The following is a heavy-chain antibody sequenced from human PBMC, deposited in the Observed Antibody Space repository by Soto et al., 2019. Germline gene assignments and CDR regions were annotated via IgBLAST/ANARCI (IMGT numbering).Heavy chain of an antibody. CDR2: TSSSGATV. CDR3: AKEAGIEAAEVWFDP. V-gene: IGHV3-23*01. CDR1: GFSFSTHA. D-gene: IGHD6-13*01. J-gene: IGHJ5*02. Sequence: PGGSLRLSCAASGFSFSTHAMTWVRQAPGKGLEWVSGTSSSGATVQYADSVKGRFTISRDNSKNTLYLQMSSLRAEDTAVYYCAKEAGIEAAEVWFDPCGQGTLVTVSS.